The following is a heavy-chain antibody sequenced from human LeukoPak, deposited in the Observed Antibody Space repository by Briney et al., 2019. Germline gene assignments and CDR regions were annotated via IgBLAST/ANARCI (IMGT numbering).Heavy chain of an antibody. J-gene: IGHJ4*02. CDR2: IYSGGST. Sequence: LTGGSLRLSCTASGFTVSNNYMSWVRQAPGRGLEWVSVIYSGGSTYHADSVKGRFIISRDNSKNTLNLQMNSLRVEDSAVYYCARDRYSYGYALDCWGQGTLVTVSS. CDR3: ARDRYSYGYALDC. V-gene: IGHV3-66*02. CDR1: GFTVSNNY. D-gene: IGHD5-18*01.